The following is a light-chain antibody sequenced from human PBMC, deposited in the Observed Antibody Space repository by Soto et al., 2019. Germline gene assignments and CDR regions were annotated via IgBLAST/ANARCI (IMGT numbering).Light chain of an antibody. V-gene: IGLV1-47*01. Sequence: QSVLTQPPSASGTPGQRVTISCSGSSSDIGSNAVYWYQQLPGTAPKLLLCMSNQRPAGVPDRSAGAKAGTSSSLAISGLRAEEDADYCCAACGDRLTGVLFGGGTKVTVL. CDR1: SSDIGSNA. J-gene: IGLJ2*01. CDR2: MSN. CDR3: AACGDRLTGVL.